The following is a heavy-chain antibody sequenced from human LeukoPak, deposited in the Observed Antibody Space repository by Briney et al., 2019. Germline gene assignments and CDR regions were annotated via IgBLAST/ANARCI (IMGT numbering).Heavy chain of an antibody. D-gene: IGHD6-19*01. CDR1: SGSISTSNYY. CDR2: IFYSGST. J-gene: IGHJ4*02. CDR3: ARDPGHSSGRDEVN. V-gene: IGHV4-39*07. Sequence: PSETLSLTCTVSSGSISTSNYYWGWVRQPPGKALEWIGNIFYSGSTYYSPSLKSRVTISLDTSRNQFSLKLNSVTAADTAVYYCARDPGHSSGRDEVNWGQGTLVTVSS.